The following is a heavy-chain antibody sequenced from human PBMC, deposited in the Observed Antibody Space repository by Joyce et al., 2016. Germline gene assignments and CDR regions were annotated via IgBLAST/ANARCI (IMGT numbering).Heavy chain of an antibody. CDR2: IKPNRGET. CDR1: GYTITGYY. Sequence: QVQLVQSVAEVKKPGASVKVSCKASGYTITGYYVHWVRQAPGQGREWMGWIKPNRGETNDAQKCQGRVTMTSDTSKSTAYMEMTRLRYDDTAVYYCSRARRMGALPLDFWGQGTLVTVSS. CDR3: SRARRMGALPLDF. V-gene: IGHV1-2*02. J-gene: IGHJ4*02. D-gene: IGHD1-26*01.